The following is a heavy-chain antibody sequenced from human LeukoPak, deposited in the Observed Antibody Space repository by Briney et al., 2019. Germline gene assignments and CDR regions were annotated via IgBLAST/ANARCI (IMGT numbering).Heavy chain of an antibody. D-gene: IGHD6-13*01. V-gene: IGHV4-31*03. Sequence: SQTLSLTCTVSGGSISSGGYSWSWIRQHPGKGLEWIGYIYYSGSTYYNPSLKSRVTISVDTSKNQFSLKLSSVTAADTAVYYCARGRGSSSWYYFDYWGQGTLVTVSS. CDR3: ARGRGSSSWYYFDY. J-gene: IGHJ4*02. CDR1: GGSISSGGYS. CDR2: IYYSGST.